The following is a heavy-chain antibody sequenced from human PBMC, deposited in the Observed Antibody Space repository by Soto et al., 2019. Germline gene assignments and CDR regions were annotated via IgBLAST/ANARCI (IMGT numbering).Heavy chain of an antibody. J-gene: IGHJ4*02. V-gene: IGHV1-3*01. CDR1: GYTFTSYS. Sequence: QVQLVQSGAEVKKPGASVKVSCKASGYTFTSYSMHWVRQAPGQRLEWMGWINAGNGNTKYSQKCQGRDTITRDTAASTAYMELSSLRSEDTAVYYCAKDGETGYSDYWGQGTLVTVSS. CDR3: AKDGETGYSDY. D-gene: IGHD3-9*01. CDR2: INAGNGNT.